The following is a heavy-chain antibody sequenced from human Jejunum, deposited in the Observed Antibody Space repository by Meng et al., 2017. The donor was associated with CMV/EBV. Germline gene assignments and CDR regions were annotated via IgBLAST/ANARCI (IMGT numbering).Heavy chain of an antibody. J-gene: IGHJ4*02. D-gene: IGHD1-26*01. CDR1: GYTFTNYG. CDR3: ARVEVGITSGDY. V-gene: IGHV1-18*01. CDR2: ISAYNGNT. Sequence: QAQLVQVGGEWKKPGASVKVSCKASGYTFTNYGITWVRQAPGQGLEWMGWISAYNGNTNYAQTLRGRVTMTTDTSTSTAYMELGSLRSDDTAVYYCARVEVGITSGDYWGQGTLVTVSS.